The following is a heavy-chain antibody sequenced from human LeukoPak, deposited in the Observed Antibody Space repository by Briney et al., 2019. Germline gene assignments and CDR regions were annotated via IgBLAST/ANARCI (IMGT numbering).Heavy chain of an antibody. J-gene: IGHJ4*02. Sequence: GGSLRLSCAASGFTFSSHWMSWVRQAPGKGLEWVATMNQDGSEKYYMDSVKGRFTISGDSAKNSLYLQMNGLRAEDTSVYYCTEVSGYWGQGTLVTVSS. CDR2: MNQDGSEK. CDR1: GFTFSSHW. V-gene: IGHV3-7*01. CDR3: TEVSGY.